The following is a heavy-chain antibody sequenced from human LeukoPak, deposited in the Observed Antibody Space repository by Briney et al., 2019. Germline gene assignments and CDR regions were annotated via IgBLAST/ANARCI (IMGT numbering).Heavy chain of an antibody. D-gene: IGHD2-15*01. V-gene: IGHV3-23*01. CDR2: ISGSGGGT. CDR1: GFTFSSYA. CDR3: AKWGPMVVAANSGGYYFAY. J-gene: IGHJ4*02. Sequence: GGSLRLSCAASGFTFSSYAMSWVRQAPGKGLEWVSAISGSGGGTYYADSVKGRFTISRDNSKNTLYLQMNSLRAEDTAVYYCAKWGPMVVAANSGGYYFAYWGQGTLVTVSS.